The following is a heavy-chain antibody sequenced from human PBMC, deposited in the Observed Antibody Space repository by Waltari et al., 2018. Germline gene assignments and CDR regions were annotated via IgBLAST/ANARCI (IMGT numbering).Heavy chain of an antibody. D-gene: IGHD3-22*01. CDR2: IYDSGTT. J-gene: IGHJ2*01. CDR3: ARQHDSSVFLWYFDL. Sequence: QVHLQQWGAGLLKPSETLSLTCAVYGGPFSSSTLFWGWIRQPLGKGLEWIGSIYDSGTTYYNPSLKSRVTISVDTSKNQFSLKVNSVTAADTAVYYCARQHDSSVFLWYFDLWGRGTLVTVSS. V-gene: IGHV4-39*01. CDR1: GGPFSSSTLF.